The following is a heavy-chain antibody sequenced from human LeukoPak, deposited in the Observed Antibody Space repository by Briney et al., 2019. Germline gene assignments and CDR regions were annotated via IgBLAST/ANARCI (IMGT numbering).Heavy chain of an antibody. CDR1: GGSFSGYY. J-gene: IGHJ6*03. Sequence: SETLSLTCAVYGGSFSGYYWSWIRQPPGKGLEWIGEINHSGSTNYNPSLKSRVTISVDTSKNQFSLKLSSVTAADTAVYYCARHGKSTSFGRWYYYYMDVWGKGTTVTVSS. CDR3: ARHGKSTSFGRWYYYYMDV. V-gene: IGHV4-34*01. D-gene: IGHD2-2*01. CDR2: INHSGST.